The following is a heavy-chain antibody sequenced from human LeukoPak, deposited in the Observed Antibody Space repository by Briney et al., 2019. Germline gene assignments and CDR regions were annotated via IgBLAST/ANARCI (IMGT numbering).Heavy chain of an antibody. Sequence: GGSLRLSCAASGFTFSSYWMSWVRQAPGKGLEWVAKIKPDGSEKDHVDSVKGRFTISRDNAKNSLYLQLNSLRAEDTAVYYCARSRFYFDYWGQGTLVTVSS. CDR1: GFTFSSYW. J-gene: IGHJ4*02. CDR2: IKPDGSEK. CDR3: ARSRFYFDY. V-gene: IGHV3-7*01.